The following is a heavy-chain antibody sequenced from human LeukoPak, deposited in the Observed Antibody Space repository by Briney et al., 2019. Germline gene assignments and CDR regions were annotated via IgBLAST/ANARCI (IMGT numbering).Heavy chain of an antibody. CDR2: IDYIVGT. Sequence: SETLSLTCTVSGGSLSSSGHYWSSVRQHAGSCLEWLGYIDYIVGTYYNPSRKGRVPTSVYTSKNQCSWKLSSVTAADTAVYYCARFSFAVSGDYWGQGNLGTGSS. CDR3: ARFSFAVSGDY. J-gene: IGHJ4*02. CDR1: GGSLSSSGHY. D-gene: IGHD2-8*01. V-gene: IGHV4-31*03.